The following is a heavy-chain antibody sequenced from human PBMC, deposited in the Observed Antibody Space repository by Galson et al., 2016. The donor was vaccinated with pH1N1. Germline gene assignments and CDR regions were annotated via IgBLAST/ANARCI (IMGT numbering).Heavy chain of an antibody. CDR3: ARGVGGYSYGPFDF. V-gene: IGHV1-69*05. CDR1: GGTFSSYA. D-gene: IGHD5-18*01. CDR2: IIPIFGIT. Sequence: SVKVSCKASGGTFSSYAMSWVRQAPGQGLEWMGGIIPIFGITNYAQKFQGRVTITTDESTRTPYMELSSLRSEDTAVYYCARGVGGYSYGPFDFWGQETLVTVSS. J-gene: IGHJ4*02.